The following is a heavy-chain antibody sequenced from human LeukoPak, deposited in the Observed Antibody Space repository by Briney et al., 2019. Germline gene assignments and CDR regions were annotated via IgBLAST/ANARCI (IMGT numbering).Heavy chain of an antibody. CDR1: GGSFSGYY. V-gene: IGHV4-34*01. J-gene: IGHJ3*02. D-gene: IGHD3-9*01. CDR2: INHSGST. CDR3: ARHNPDYDILTGYSAGAFDI. Sequence: SETLSLTCAVYGGSFSGYYWSWIRQPPGKGLEWIGEINHSGSTNYNPSLKSRVTISVDTSKNQFSLKLSSVTAADTAVYYCARHNPDYDILTGYSAGAFDIWGQGTMVTVSS.